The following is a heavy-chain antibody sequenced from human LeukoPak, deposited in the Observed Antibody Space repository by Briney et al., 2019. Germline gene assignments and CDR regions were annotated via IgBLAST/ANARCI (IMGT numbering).Heavy chain of an antibody. Sequence: GGSLRLSCAASGFTFSSYAMHWVRQAPGKGLQWVAVISYDGSNKYYADSVKGRFTISRDNSKNTLYLQMNSLRAEDTAVYYCARPDGYGLGVCFDYWGQGTLVTVSS. CDR3: ARPDGYGLGVCFDY. J-gene: IGHJ4*02. CDR2: ISYDGSNK. CDR1: GFTFSSYA. D-gene: IGHD5-24*01. V-gene: IGHV3-30-3*01.